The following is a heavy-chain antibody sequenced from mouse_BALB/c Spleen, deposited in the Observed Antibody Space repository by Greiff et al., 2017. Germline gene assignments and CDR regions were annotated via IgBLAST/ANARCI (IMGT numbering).Heavy chain of an antibody. V-gene: IGHV1-18*01. CDR2: INPNNGGT. CDR1: GYTFTDYN. J-gene: IGHJ2*01. D-gene: IGHD1-1*01. Sequence: EVQLQESGPELVKPGASVKIPCKASGYTFTDYNMDWVKQSHGKSLEWIGDINPNNGGTIYNQKFKGKATLTVDKSSSTAYMELRSLTSEDTAVYYCARRRGIYYYGSSYFDYWGQGTTLTVSS. CDR3: ARRRGIYYYGSSYFDY.